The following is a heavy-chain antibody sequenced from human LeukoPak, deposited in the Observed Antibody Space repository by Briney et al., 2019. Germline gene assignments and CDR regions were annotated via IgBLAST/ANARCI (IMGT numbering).Heavy chain of an antibody. CDR3: ARVSVDTAMVPFDY. J-gene: IGHJ4*02. CDR1: GYTFTTSG. D-gene: IGHD5-18*01. CDR2: ISTYNGNT. V-gene: IGHV1-18*01. Sequence: ASVKVSCKASGYTFTTSGISWVRQAPGQGLEWMGWISTYNGNTNYARKLQGRVTMTTDTSTSTAYMELRSLRSDDTAVYYCARVSVDTAMVPFDYWGQGTLVTVSS.